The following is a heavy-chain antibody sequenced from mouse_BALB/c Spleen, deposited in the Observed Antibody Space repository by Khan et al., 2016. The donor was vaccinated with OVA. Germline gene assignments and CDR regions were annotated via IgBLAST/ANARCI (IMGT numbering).Heavy chain of an antibody. Sequence: QVQLQQSGAELARPGASVKMSCKASGYTFTSNTMHWVKQRPGQGLEWIGYINPRSSYTNYNQKFKDKATLTADKSSSTAYMQLSSLTSEDSAVYYCARSTTEYTMDYWGQGTSVTVSS. J-gene: IGHJ4*01. CDR2: INPRSSYT. D-gene: IGHD2-14*01. CDR1: GYTFTSNT. CDR3: ARSTTEYTMDY. V-gene: IGHV1-4*01.